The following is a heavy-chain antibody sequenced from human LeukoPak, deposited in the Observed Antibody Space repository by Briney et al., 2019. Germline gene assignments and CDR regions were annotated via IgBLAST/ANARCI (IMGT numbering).Heavy chain of an antibody. CDR3: AREGSDWNYYYYMDV. CDR2: ISSSSSYI. Sequence: PGGSLRLSCAASGFTFSSYWMHWVRQAPGKGLEWVSSISSSSSYIYYADSVKGRFTISRDNAKNSLYLQMNSLRAEDTAVYYCAREGSDWNYYYYMDVWGKGTTVTISS. V-gene: IGHV3-21*01. D-gene: IGHD6-19*01. CDR1: GFTFSSYW. J-gene: IGHJ6*03.